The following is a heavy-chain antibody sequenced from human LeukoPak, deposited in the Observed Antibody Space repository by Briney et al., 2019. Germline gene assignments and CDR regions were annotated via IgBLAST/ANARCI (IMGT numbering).Heavy chain of an antibody. CDR2: IYYSGST. J-gene: IGHJ4*02. V-gene: IGHV4-30-4*08. D-gene: IGHD3-9*01. CDR1: GGSISSGDYY. CDR3: ASQIDILTGYYKSGGFDY. Sequence: SQTLSLTCTVTGGSISSGDYYWSWIRQPPGKGLEWIGYIYYSGSTYYNPSLKSRVTISVDTSKNQFSLKLSSVTAADTAVYYCASQIDILTGYYKSGGFDYWGQGTLVTVSS.